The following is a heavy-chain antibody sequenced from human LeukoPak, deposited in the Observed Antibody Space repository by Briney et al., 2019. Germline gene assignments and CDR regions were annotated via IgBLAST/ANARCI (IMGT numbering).Heavy chain of an antibody. CDR3: AATYYYGSGSYIAFDI. J-gene: IGHJ3*02. V-gene: IGHV1-46*01. CDR2: IIPSDGYT. CDR1: GYTFTSYY. D-gene: IGHD3-10*01. Sequence: GASVKLSCKASGYTFTSYYMHWVRQAPGPGLEWMGTIIPSDGYTSYAQRFQDRVTMTRDMSPSTVYMELSSLRSEDTAVYYCAATYYYGSGSYIAFDIWGQGTMVTVSS.